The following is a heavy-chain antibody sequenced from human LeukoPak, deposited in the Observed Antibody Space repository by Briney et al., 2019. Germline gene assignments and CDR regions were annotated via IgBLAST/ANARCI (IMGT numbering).Heavy chain of an antibody. Sequence: ASVKVSCKASGYTFTSYGISWVRQAPGQGLEWMGRINSYNGDVNYAQKFQGRVTMTTDTSTSTVYMELRSLRSEDTAVYDCARDGYTANVIWFRGGGMNYYMDVWGKGTTVTVSS. V-gene: IGHV1-18*01. CDR1: GYTFTSYG. D-gene: IGHD5-18*01. CDR2: INSYNGDV. CDR3: ARDGYTANVIWFRGGGMNYYMDV. J-gene: IGHJ6*03.